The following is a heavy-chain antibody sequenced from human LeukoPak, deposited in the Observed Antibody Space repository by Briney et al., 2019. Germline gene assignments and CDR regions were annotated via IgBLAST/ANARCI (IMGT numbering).Heavy chain of an antibody. CDR1: GFTFSSYS. D-gene: IGHD5-18*01. CDR3: AKAKPQLWLTYYYYMDV. Sequence: PGGSLRLSCAASGFTFSSYSMNWVRQAPGKGLEWVSSISSSSSYIYYADSVKGRFTISRDNAKNSLYLQMNSLRAEDTAVYYCAKAKPQLWLTYYYYMDVWGKGTTVTISS. V-gene: IGHV3-21*01. J-gene: IGHJ6*03. CDR2: ISSSSSYI.